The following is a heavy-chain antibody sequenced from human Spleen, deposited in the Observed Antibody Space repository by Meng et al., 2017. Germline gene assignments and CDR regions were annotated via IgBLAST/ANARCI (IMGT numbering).Heavy chain of an antibody. CDR3: ARLTTYYYDSSGFNWFDP. CDR2: INPNSGGT. V-gene: IGHV1-2*02. CDR1: GYPFTAYY. D-gene: IGHD3-22*01. Sequence: ASVKVSCKPSGYPFTAYYIHWVRQAPGQGLEWMGWINPNSGGTNYAQKFQGRVTMTRDTSISTAYMELSRLRSDDTAVYYCARLTTYYYDSSGFNWFDPWGQGTLVTVSS. J-gene: IGHJ5*02.